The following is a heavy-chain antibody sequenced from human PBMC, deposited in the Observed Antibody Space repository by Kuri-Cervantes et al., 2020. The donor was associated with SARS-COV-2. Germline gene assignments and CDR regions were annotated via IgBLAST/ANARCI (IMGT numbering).Heavy chain of an antibody. Sequence: GESLKISCPASGFTFRSYGMHWVRQTPGKGLEWVAFIRYDGQSKYYADSVKGRFTISRDSSKDTLYLPMNSLRTDDTAFYYCAKDHRYSSSSGVGYFDSWGQGTLVTVSS. D-gene: IGHD6-6*01. CDR2: IRYDGQSK. V-gene: IGHV3-30*02. CDR1: GFTFRSYG. J-gene: IGHJ4*02. CDR3: AKDHRYSSSSGVGYFDS.